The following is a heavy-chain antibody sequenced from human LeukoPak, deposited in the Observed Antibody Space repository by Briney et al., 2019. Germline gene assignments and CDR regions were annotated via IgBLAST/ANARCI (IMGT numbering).Heavy chain of an antibody. V-gene: IGHV1-46*01. J-gene: IGHJ4*02. Sequence: ASVKVSCKASGYTFTSYYMHWVRQAPGQGLEWMGIINPSGGSTSYAQKFQGRVTMTRDTSTSTVYMELRSLRSDDTAVYYCARDTVTTPVDYWGQGTLVTVSS. CDR1: GYTFTSYY. CDR2: INPSGGST. CDR3: ARDTVTTPVDY. D-gene: IGHD4-17*01.